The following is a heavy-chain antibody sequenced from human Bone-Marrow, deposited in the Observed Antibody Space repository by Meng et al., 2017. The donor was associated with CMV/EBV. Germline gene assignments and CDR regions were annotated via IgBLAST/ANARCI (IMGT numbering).Heavy chain of an antibody. V-gene: IGHV3-74*01. CDR2: INSDGSST. D-gene: IGHD2-2*01. CDR3: ARDRIVVVPAATNWFDP. Sequence: GESLKISCAASGFTFDDYAMHWVRQAPGKGLEWVSGINSDGSSTSYADSVKGRFTISRDNAKNTLYLQMNSLRAEDTAVYYCARDRIVVVPAATNWFDPWGQGTLVTVSS. J-gene: IGHJ5*02. CDR1: GFTFDDYA.